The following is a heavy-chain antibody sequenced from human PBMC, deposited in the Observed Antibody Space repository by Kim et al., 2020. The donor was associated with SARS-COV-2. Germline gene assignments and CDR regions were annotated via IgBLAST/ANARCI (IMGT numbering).Heavy chain of an antibody. Sequence: ASVKVSCKASGYTFTSYAMNWVRQAPGQGLEWMGWINTNTGNPTYAQGFTGRFVFSLDTSVSTAYLQISSLKAEDTAVYYCARGGTHGSSWQSYYYYGMDVWGQGTTVTVSS. CDR3: ARGGTHGSSWQSYYYYGMDV. CDR1: GYTFTSYA. V-gene: IGHV7-4-1*02. CDR2: INTNTGNP. J-gene: IGHJ6*02. D-gene: IGHD6-13*01.